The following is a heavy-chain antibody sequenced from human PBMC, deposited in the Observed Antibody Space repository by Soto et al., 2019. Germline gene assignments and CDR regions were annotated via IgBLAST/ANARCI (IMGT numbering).Heavy chain of an antibody. V-gene: IGHV4-59*01. CDR3: ARDAAPYYDFWSGTNWFDP. Sequence: PSETLSLTCTVSGGSISSYYWSWIRQPPGKGLEWIGYIYYSGSTNYNPSLKSRVTISVDTSKNQFSLKLSSVTAADTAVYYCARDAAPYYDFWSGTNWFDPWGQGTLVTVSS. CDR1: GGSISSYY. D-gene: IGHD3-3*01. CDR2: IYYSGST. J-gene: IGHJ5*02.